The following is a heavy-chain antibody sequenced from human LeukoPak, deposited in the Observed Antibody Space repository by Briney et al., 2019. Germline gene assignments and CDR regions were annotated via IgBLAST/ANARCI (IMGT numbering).Heavy chain of an antibody. J-gene: IGHJ5*02. CDR3: ARDPRGYSGYENWFDP. Sequence: ASVTVSCKASGYTFTGHCIHWVRQAPGQGLEWMGWINPNNGGTNHAQRYQDRVTMTRDTSISTAYMELSSLRSDDTAVYYCARDPRGYSGYENWFDPWGQGTLVTVSS. CDR2: INPNNGGT. CDR1: GYTFTGHC. D-gene: IGHD5-12*01. V-gene: IGHV1-2*02.